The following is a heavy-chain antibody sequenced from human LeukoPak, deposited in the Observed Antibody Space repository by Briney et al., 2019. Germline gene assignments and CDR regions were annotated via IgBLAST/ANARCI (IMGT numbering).Heavy chain of an antibody. CDR3: ARGGIAVAGDDL. CDR1: GFTLSPYG. J-gene: IGHJ5*02. CDR2: ISSSSTYI. V-gene: IGHV3-21*01. D-gene: IGHD6-19*01. Sequence: GVTLRLSCAASGFTLSPYGMNWVRQAPGKGLEWVSAISSSSTYIYYADSVKGRFNISRDNSKSTLFLQMNSLRVEDTAVYYCARGGIAVAGDDLWGQGTLVTVS.